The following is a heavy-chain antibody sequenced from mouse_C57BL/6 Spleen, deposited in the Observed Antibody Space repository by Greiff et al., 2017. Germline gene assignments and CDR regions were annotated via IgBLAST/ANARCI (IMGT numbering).Heavy chain of an antibody. Sequence: EVQLQQSGPELVKPGASVKISCKASGYSFTGYYMNWVKQSPGQSLEWIGEINPSTGGTTYNQKFKAKATLTVDKSSSTAYMQLKSLTSEDSAVYCCASSDCSVEDAIDYWGQGTSVTVSS. J-gene: IGHJ4*01. CDR3: ASSDCSVEDAIDY. V-gene: IGHV1-42*01. CDR2: INPSTGGT. D-gene: IGHD1-1*01. CDR1: GYSFTGYY.